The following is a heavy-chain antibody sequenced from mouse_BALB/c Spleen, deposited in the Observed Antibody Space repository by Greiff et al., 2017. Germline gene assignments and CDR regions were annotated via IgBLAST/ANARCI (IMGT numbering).Heavy chain of an antibody. D-gene: IGHD2-1*01. CDR3: ARSDYGNYAMDY. V-gene: IGHV1S29*02. CDR1: GYTFTDYN. Sequence: EVKLVESGPELVKPGASVKISCKASGYTFTDYNMHWVKQSHGKSLEWIGYIYPYNGGTGYNQKFKSKATLTVDNSSSTAYMELRSLTSEDSAVYYCARSDYGNYAMDYWGQGTSVTVSS. CDR2: IYPYNGGT. J-gene: IGHJ4*01.